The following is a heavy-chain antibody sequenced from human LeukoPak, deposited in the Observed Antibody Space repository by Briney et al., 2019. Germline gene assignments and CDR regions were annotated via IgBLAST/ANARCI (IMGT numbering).Heavy chain of an antibody. CDR1: GYSFTSYW. J-gene: IGHJ4*02. V-gene: IGHV5-51*01. CDR2: IYPGDSDT. D-gene: IGHD5-12*01. Sequence: GESLKISCKGSGYSFTSYWIGWVRQMPGKGLEWMGIIYPGDSDTRYSPSFQGQVTISADKSISTAYLQWSSLKASDTAMYYCARREIIVATTHEGYYFDYWGQGTLVTVSS. CDR3: ARREIIVATTHEGYYFDY.